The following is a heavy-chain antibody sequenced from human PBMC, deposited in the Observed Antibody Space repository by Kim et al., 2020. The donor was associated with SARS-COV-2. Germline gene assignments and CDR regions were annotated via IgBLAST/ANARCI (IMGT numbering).Heavy chain of an antibody. V-gene: IGHV3-20*01. J-gene: IGHJ6*02. CDR3: ARMGERDYYGMDV. Sequence: GYDDCVKGRLTSSRDNAKNSLYLQMNSLRAEDTALYHCARMGERDYYGMDVWGQGTTVTVSS. D-gene: IGHD3-16*01.